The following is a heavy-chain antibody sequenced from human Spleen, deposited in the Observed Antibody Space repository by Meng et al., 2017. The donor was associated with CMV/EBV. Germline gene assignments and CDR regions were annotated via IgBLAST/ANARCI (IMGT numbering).Heavy chain of an antibody. CDR2: IYYSGST. V-gene: IGHV4-39*07. CDR3: ARDRGSSGYVDY. Sequence: WVRQPPGKGLEWIGNIYYSGSTYYNPSLKSRVTISVDTSKNQFSLKLSSVTAADTAVYYCARDRGSSGYVDYWGQGTLVTVSS. D-gene: IGHD3-22*01. J-gene: IGHJ4*02.